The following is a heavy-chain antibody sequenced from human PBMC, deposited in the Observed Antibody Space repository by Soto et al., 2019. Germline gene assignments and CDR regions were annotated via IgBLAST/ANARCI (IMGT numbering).Heavy chain of an antibody. V-gene: IGHV3-33*01. CDR2: IWYDGSNK. J-gene: IGHJ6*02. CDR3: ARAWWELPFLRVPYYGMDV. CDR1: GVTFSSYG. Sequence: GGSLRLSCAASGVTFSSYGVHWVRQAPGKGLEWVAVIWYDGSNKYYADSVKGRFTISRDNSKNTLYLQMNSLRAEDTAVYYCARAWWELPFLRVPYYGMDVWGQGTTVTVSS. D-gene: IGHD1-26*01.